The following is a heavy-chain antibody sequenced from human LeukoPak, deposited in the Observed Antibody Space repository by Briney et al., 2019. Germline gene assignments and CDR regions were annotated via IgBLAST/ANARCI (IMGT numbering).Heavy chain of an antibody. CDR3: ARVAVPGTYDY. CDR2: ITLDGIST. Sequence: GGSLRLSCAASGFPFRSYAMHWVRQAPGKGLEYVSAITLDGISTYYANSVKGRFTISIDNSKNTLYLQMGSLRAEDMAVYSCARVAVPGTYDYWGQGTLVTVSS. V-gene: IGHV3-64*01. CDR1: GFPFRSYA. J-gene: IGHJ4*02. D-gene: IGHD6-19*01.